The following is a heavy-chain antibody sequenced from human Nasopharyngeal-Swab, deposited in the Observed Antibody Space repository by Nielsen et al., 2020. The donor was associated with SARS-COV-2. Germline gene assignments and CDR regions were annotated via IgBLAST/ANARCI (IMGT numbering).Heavy chain of an antibody. J-gene: IGHJ4*02. V-gene: IGHV3-48*04. Sequence: GESLKISCAASGFIFSDYGVNWVRQAPGKGLEWLSYISSGATTVYSADSVKGRFTISRDNAKNAVYLQMNSLRAEDTAFYYCAKGIAAAGSRSLDYWGQGTLVTVSS. CDR1: GFIFSDYG. CDR2: ISSGATTV. D-gene: IGHD6-13*01. CDR3: AKGIAAAGSRSLDY.